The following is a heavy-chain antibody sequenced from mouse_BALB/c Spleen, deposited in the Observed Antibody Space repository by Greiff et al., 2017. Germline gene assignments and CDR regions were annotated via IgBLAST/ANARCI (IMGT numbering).Heavy chain of an antibody. CDR1: GFTFTDYY. V-gene: IGHV7-3*02. Sequence: EVKLMESGGGLVQPGGSLRLSCATSGFTFTDYYMSWVRQPPGKALEWLGFIRNKANGYTTEYSASVKGRFTISRDNSQSILYLQMNTLRAEDSATYYCARDNPLYAMDYWGQGTSVTVSS. CDR2: IRNKANGYTT. J-gene: IGHJ4*01. D-gene: IGHD6-1*01. CDR3: ARDNPLYAMDY.